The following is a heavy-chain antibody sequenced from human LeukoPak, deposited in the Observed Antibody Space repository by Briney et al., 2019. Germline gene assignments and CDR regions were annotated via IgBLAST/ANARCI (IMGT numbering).Heavy chain of an antibody. J-gene: IGHJ3*02. D-gene: IGHD6-19*01. Sequence: ASVKVSCKASGYTFINYGFTWVRQAPGQGLEWIGWISAHNGNTRYTQKLQGRVTLTTDTSTSTAYMELRSLRSDDTAVYYCARRVAVARGDAFDIWGQGTMVTVSS. CDR2: ISAHNGNT. CDR3: ARRVAVARGDAFDI. CDR1: GYTFINYG. V-gene: IGHV1-18*01.